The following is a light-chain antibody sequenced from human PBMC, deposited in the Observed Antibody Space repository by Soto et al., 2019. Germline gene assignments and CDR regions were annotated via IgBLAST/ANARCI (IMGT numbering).Light chain of an antibody. V-gene: IGKV3-15*01. J-gene: IGKJ4*01. CDR3: QHYNKWPLT. CDR2: GAS. Sequence: EIVMTQSPVTLSVSPGDRATLSCRASQSVYSNLAWYQQKPGQAPRLLIYGASTRATGIPARFSGSGSGTEFTLTISSLQYEDFAVYYCQHYNKWPLTFGGGTKVEIK. CDR1: QSVYSN.